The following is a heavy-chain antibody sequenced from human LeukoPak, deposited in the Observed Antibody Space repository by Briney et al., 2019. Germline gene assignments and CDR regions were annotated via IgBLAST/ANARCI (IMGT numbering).Heavy chain of an antibody. CDR1: GYTFTSYG. CDR3: ARDASGLGVVTEKDFDY. D-gene: IGHD3-3*01. CDR2: ISAYNGNT. J-gene: IGHJ4*02. Sequence: ASVKVSCKASGYTFTSYGISWGRQAPGQGLEWMGWISAYNGNTNYAQKLQGRVTMTTDTSTSTAYMELRSLRSDDTAVYYCARDASGLGVVTEKDFDYWGQGTLVTVSS. V-gene: IGHV1-18*01.